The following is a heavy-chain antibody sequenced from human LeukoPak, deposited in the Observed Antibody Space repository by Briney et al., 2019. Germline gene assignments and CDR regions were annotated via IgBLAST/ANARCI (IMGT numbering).Heavy chain of an antibody. J-gene: IGHJ6*03. CDR2: SIPIFGAA. Sequence: ASEKVSCKASGGTFSSYAISWVRHAPGQGREWRGGSIPIFGAANYAQKFQGRVTITADESTSTAYVELSSLRSEDTAVYYCARGLAARRLYYYYMDVWGKGTTVTVSS. V-gene: IGHV1-69*13. D-gene: IGHD6-6*01. CDR3: ARGLAARRLYYYYMDV. CDR1: GGTFSSYA.